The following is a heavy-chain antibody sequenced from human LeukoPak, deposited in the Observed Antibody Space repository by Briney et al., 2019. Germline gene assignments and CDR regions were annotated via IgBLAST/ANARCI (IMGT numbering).Heavy chain of an antibody. J-gene: IGHJ4*02. CDR1: GGSISSSNW. Sequence: SETLSLTCAVSGGSISSSNWWSWVRQPPGKGLEWIGEINHSGSTNYNPSLKSRVTISVDTSKNQFSLKLSSVTATDTAVYYCARETRSMGAATYWGQGTLVTVSS. CDR2: INHSGST. CDR3: ARETRSMGAATY. V-gene: IGHV4-4*02. D-gene: IGHD1-26*01.